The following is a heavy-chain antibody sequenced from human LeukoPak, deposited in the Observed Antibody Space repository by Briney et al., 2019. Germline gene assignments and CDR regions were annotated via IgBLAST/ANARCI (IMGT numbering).Heavy chain of an antibody. J-gene: IGHJ4*02. CDR1: GFTFSSYS. D-gene: IGHD3-10*01. Sequence: GGSLRLSCAASGFTFSSYSMNWVRQAPGKGLEWVSSISSSSRYIYYADSMKGRFTISRDNAKNSLYLQMNSLRAEDTAVYYCARDLMDLGSGSYYPADYWGQGTLVTVSS. CDR2: ISSSSRYI. CDR3: ARDLMDLGSGSYYPADY. V-gene: IGHV3-21*01.